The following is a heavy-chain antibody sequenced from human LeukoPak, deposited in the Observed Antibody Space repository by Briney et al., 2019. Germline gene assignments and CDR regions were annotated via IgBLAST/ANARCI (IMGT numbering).Heavy chain of an antibody. D-gene: IGHD3-3*01. CDR3: ARDGRDYDFWSGYFNNYYYGMDV. Sequence: PGGSLRLSCAASGFTFNNYAMHWVRQAPGKGLEWVAVISYDGSNKYYADSVKGRFTISRDNSKNTLYLQMNSLRAEDTAVYYCARDGRDYDFWSGYFNNYYYGMDVWGQGTTVTVSS. J-gene: IGHJ6*02. V-gene: IGHV3-30*04. CDR2: ISYDGSNK. CDR1: GFTFNNYA.